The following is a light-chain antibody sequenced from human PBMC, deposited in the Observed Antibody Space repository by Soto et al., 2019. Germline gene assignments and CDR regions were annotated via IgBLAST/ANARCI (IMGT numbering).Light chain of an antibody. CDR1: SSDVGGYNY. CDR2: EVN. J-gene: IGLJ1*01. Sequence: QSVLTQPPSASGSPGQSVAISCTGTSSDVGGYNYVSWYQQHPGKAPKLMIYEVNKRPSGVPDRFSGSKSGNTASLTVSGLQAYDEADYYCSSYAGSSNVFGIGTKVTVL. CDR3: SSYAGSSNV. V-gene: IGLV2-8*01.